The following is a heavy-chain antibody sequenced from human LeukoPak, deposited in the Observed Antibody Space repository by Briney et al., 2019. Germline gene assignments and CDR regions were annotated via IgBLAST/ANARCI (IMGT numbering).Heavy chain of an antibody. CDR1: GFTFSDYY. CDR2: ISSSGSTI. J-gene: IGHJ4*02. CDR3: ARDTLGEGEDANYAVYYFDY. D-gene: IGHD4/OR15-4a*01. Sequence: GGSLRLSCAASGFTFSDYYMSWIRQAPGKGLEWVSYISSSGSTIYYADSVKGRFTISRDNGKNSLDLQMNSLRADDTAVYYCARDTLGEGEDANYAVYYFDYWGQGTVVTVSS. V-gene: IGHV3-11*04.